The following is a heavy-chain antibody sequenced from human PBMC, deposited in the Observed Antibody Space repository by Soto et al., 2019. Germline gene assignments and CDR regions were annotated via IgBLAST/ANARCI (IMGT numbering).Heavy chain of an antibody. CDR2: ISAYNGNT. CDR1: GYTXSSYG. CDR3: ARDGAAAGYFDY. J-gene: IGHJ4*02. Sequence: RXSXKVSFKASGYTXSSYGISLVRQAPGQGLEWMGWISAYNGNTNYAQKLQGRVTMTTDTYTSTAYMEMRSLRSDDTAVYYCARDGAAAGYFDYWGQGTLGTVSS. V-gene: IGHV1-18*04. D-gene: IGHD6-13*01.